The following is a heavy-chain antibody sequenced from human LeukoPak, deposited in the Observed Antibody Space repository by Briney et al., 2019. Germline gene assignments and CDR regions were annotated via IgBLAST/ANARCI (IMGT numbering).Heavy chain of an antibody. CDR2: IRPDGRDK. J-gene: IGHJ4*02. V-gene: IGHV3-7*01. CDR3: SGGDSSRNPWAY. D-gene: IGHD2-2*01. Sequence: GGSLRLSCAASGFTFNTLWMNWVRLPPGRGLEWLANIRPDGRDKYYVDYVRGRFTSSRDNGKNLVYLEMNSLRVEDRAVYYGSGGDSSRNPWAYWGQGTLVSVSS. CDR1: GFTFNTLW.